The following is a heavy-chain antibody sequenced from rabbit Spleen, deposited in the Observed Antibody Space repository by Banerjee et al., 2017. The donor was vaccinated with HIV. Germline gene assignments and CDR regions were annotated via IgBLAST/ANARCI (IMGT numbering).Heavy chain of an antibody. CDR3: ARGGSAAGDGCDL. V-gene: IGHV1S40*01. CDR2: IYGGNGGT. Sequence: QSLEESGGDLVKPGASLTLTCTASGFSFTDNYWICWVRQAPGKGLELIACIYGGNGGTNYASWAKGRFPISKTSSTTVTLQRTSLTAADTATYFCARGGSAAGDGCDLWGQGTLVTVS. D-gene: IGHD2-1*01. CDR1: GFSFTDNYW. J-gene: IGHJ6*01.